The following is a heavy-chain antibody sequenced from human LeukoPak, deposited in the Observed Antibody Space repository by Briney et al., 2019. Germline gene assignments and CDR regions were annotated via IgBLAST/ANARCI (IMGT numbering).Heavy chain of an antibody. CDR1: GGSISSYY. J-gene: IGHJ4*02. Sequence: SETLSLTCTVSGGSISSYYWSWIRQPPGKGLEWIGYIYYSGSTNYNPSLKSRVTISVDTSKNQFSLKLSSVTAADPAVYYCARGRDGYNWSSFDYWGQGTLVTVSS. CDR2: IYYSGST. CDR3: ARGRDGYNWSSFDY. V-gene: IGHV4-59*01. D-gene: IGHD5-24*01.